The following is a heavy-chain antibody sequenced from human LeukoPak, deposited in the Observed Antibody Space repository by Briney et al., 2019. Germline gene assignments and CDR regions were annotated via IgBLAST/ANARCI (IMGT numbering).Heavy chain of an antibody. CDR2: NYPGDSDT. D-gene: IGHD5-12*01. J-gene: IGHJ3*01. CDR3: ARRVSSSGFDAFDV. CDR1: GYSFATYW. Sequence: GESLKISCKGSGYSFATYWIGWVRQIPGKSLEWMGINYPGDSDTTYSPSFQGQVTMSADKSISTAYLQWSSLKASDTAMYYCARRVSSSGFDAFDVWGQGTMVTVSS. V-gene: IGHV5-51*01.